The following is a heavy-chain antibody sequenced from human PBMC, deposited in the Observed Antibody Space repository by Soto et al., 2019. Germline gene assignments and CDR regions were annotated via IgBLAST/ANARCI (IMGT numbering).Heavy chain of an antibody. CDR3: TRVGGYYGDYPNFDY. J-gene: IGHJ4*02. CDR1: GGSIRSYY. CDR2: IYYSGST. V-gene: IGHV4-59*01. D-gene: IGHD4-17*01. Sequence: LXLTYTVYGGSIRSYYWSWIRQPPGNGLEWIGNIYYSGSTNYNPSRRSRVTMSVDMSKNQVSLKLSSVTAADTAVYYCTRVGGYYGDYPNFDYWGQGALVTVSS.